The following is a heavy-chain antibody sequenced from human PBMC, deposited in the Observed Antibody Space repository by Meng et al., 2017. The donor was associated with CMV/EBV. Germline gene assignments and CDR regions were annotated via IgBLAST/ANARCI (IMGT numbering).Heavy chain of an antibody. D-gene: IGHD6-13*01. CDR2: IYYSGST. J-gene: IGHJ4*02. V-gene: IGHV4-30-4*08. CDR1: GGSNSSGDYY. Sequence: HGQLQQSGPGLVKPSQTLSLTCTGSGGSNSSGDYYWSWIRQPPGKGLEWIGYIYYSGSTYYNPSLKSRVTISVDTSKNQFSLKLSSVTAADTAVYYCARAQYSSSCDYWGQGTLVTVSS. CDR3: ARAQYSSSCDY.